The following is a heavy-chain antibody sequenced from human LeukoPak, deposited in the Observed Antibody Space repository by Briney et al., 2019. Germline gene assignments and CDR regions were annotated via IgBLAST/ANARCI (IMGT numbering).Heavy chain of an antibody. J-gene: IGHJ6*03. V-gene: IGHV4-30-4*08. CDR2: IYYSGIT. CDR1: GGSISSGDYY. D-gene: IGHD2-2*01. CDR3: ARRSLGYCSSTSCQGSNYYYYMDV. Sequence: SQTLSLXCTVSGGSISSGDYYWSWIRQPPGEGLEWIGYIYYSGITYYNPSLKSRVTISLDTSKNQFSLKLSSVTAADTAVYYCARRSLGYCSSTSCQGSNYYYYMDVWGKGTTVTVSS.